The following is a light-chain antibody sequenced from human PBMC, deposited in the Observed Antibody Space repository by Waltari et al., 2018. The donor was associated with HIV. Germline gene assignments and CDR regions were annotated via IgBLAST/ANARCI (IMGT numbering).Light chain of an antibody. CDR2: KAS. CDR1: QGISNW. Sequence: DIQMTQSPSTLSASVGDRVTITCRASQGISNWLAGYQQRPGKAPHHLIYKASSLENWVPSRCSGSGSGTEFTLTISSLQSDDCATWDGQQYSSYSTFGQGTKLEIK. J-gene: IGKJ2*01. CDR3: QQYSSYST. V-gene: IGKV1-5*03.